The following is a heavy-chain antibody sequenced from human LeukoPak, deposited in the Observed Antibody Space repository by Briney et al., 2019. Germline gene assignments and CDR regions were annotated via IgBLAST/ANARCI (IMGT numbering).Heavy chain of an antibody. D-gene: IGHD2-15*01. CDR1: GFTFSSYA. CDR2: NSGSGYT. Sequence: GGSLRLSCAASGFTFSSYAMSWVRQAPGKGLEWVSGNSGSGYTHYADSVKGRFTISRDNAKNSLYLQMNSLRAEDTAVYYCARTGVVAATVDYWGQGTLVTVSS. CDR3: ARTGVVAATVDY. V-gene: IGHV3-23*01. J-gene: IGHJ4*02.